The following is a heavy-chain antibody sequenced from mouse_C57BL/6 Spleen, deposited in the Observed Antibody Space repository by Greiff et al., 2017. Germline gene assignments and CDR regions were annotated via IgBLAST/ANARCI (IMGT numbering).Heavy chain of an antibody. CDR1: GFNIKDYY. J-gene: IGHJ2*01. Sequence: EVQRVESGAELVKPGASVKLSCTASGFNIKDYYMHWVKQRTEQGLEWIGRIDPEDGETKYAPKFQGKATITAATSSTTAYLQLSSLTSEDTAVYYCARYYYGGYYFDYWGQGTTPTVSS. V-gene: IGHV14-2*01. CDR3: ARYYYGGYYFDY. CDR2: IDPEDGET. D-gene: IGHD1-1*01.